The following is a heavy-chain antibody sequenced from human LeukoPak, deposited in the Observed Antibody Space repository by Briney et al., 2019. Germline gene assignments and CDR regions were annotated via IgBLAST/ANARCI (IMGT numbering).Heavy chain of an antibody. Sequence: SETLSLTCAVCGGSLSGYFWNWIRQPPGKELEWIGEVDHSGSINYNPSLKSRVSISLDTSRNQFSLKLNSASAADTAVYYCVVGQWEPKGAHWGQGTLVTISS. CDR1: GGSLSGYF. CDR3: VVGQWEPKGAH. J-gene: IGHJ4*02. CDR2: VDHSGSI. D-gene: IGHD1-26*01. V-gene: IGHV4-34*01.